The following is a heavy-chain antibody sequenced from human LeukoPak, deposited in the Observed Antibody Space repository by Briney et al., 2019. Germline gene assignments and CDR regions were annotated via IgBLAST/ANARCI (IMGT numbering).Heavy chain of an antibody. Sequence: GSLRLAFAASGFTFSDYYMSWIRQAPGKGLEWVSYISSSGSTIYYADSVKGRFTISRDNAKNSLYLQMNSLRAEDTAVYYCARHERCSGGSCYSGNWFDPWGQGTLVTVSS. CDR2: ISSSGSTI. J-gene: IGHJ5*02. CDR3: ARHERCSGGSCYSGNWFDP. V-gene: IGHV3-11*04. D-gene: IGHD2-15*01. CDR1: GFTFSDYY.